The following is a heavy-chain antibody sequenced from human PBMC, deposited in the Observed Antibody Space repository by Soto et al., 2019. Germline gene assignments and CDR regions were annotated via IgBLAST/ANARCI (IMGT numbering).Heavy chain of an antibody. J-gene: IGHJ4*02. V-gene: IGHV5-51*01. Sequence: GESLKISCKGSGYSFTSCWIGWVRQMPGKGLEWMGIIYPGDSDTRYSPSFQGQVTISADKSISTAYLQWSSLKASDTAMYYCARQFYYDSSGYLPWGQGTLVTVSS. CDR1: GYSFTSCW. CDR2: IYPGDSDT. D-gene: IGHD3-22*01. CDR3: ARQFYYDSSGYLP.